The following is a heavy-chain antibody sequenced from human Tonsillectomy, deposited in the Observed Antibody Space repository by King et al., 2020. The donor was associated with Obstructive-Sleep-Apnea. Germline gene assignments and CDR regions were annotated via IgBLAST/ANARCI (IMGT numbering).Heavy chain of an antibody. V-gene: IGHV1-2*02. CDR2: INPYGGGT. D-gene: IGHD4-17*01. J-gene: IGHJ4*02. CDR1: GYTFTGYH. CDR3: ATVAVATATFYFDY. Sequence: VQLVQSGAEVKKPGASVKVSCKASGYTFTGYHLHWVRQAPGQGLEWMGWINPYGGGTNYAQKFQGRVTMTRDTSISTAYMELSRLGSDDTAVYYCATVAVATATFYFDYWGQGTLVTVSS.